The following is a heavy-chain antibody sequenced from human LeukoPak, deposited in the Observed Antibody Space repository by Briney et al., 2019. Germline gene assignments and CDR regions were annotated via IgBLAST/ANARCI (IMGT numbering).Heavy chain of an antibody. CDR3: AKEGYSRGYYSYYYMDV. V-gene: IGHV3-23*01. J-gene: IGHJ6*03. CDR2: ISGGGGST. CDR1: GFTFSSSA. Sequence: GGSLRLSCAASGFTFSSSAMSWVRQAPGKGLEWLSTISGGGGSTYYADSVKGRFTISRDNSKNTLYLQMNSLRDEDTAVYYCAKEGYSRGYYSYYYMDVWGKGTTVTVSS. D-gene: IGHD6-13*01.